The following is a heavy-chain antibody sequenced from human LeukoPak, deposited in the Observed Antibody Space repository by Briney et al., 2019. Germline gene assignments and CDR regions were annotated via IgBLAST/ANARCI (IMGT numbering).Heavy chain of an antibody. Sequence: SETLSLTCIVSDASFSSHYWTWIRQPPGKGLEWIGYISYTGSTNYNPPLKSRVTISVDTSKNQFSLKLSSVTAADTAVYYCARDPTTVTKGFDIWGQRTMVTVSS. V-gene: IGHV4-59*11. J-gene: IGHJ3*02. CDR1: DASFSSHY. CDR2: ISYTGST. CDR3: ARDPTTVTKGFDI. D-gene: IGHD4-17*01.